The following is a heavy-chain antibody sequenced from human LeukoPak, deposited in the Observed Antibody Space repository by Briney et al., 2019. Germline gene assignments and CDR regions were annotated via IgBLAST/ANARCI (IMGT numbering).Heavy chain of an antibody. CDR2: VSDNGGLK. J-gene: IGHJ6*03. V-gene: IGHV3-30*03. CDR3: ARWAGYYYMDV. Sequence: GGSLRLSCAASGFTLSRHGMHWVRQAPGRGLEWLAVVSDNGGLKYYSDSVKGRFTISRDNSKSTLNLQMNSLRGDDTAVYYCARWAGYYYMDVWGKGTTVTVSS. CDR1: GFTLSRHG.